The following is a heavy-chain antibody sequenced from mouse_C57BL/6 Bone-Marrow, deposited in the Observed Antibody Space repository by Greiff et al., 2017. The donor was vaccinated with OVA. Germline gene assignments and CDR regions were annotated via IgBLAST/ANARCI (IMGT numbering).Heavy chain of an antibody. V-gene: IGHV1-69*01. J-gene: IGHJ2*01. CDR3: ARRGGWNFDY. CDR1: GYTFTSYW. CDR2: IDPSDSYT. D-gene: IGHD1-1*02. Sequence: VQLQQPGAELVMPGASVKLSCKASGYTFTSYWMHWVKQRPGQGLEWIGEIDPSDSYTNYNQKFKGKSTLTVDKSSSTAYMQLSSLTSEDSAVDYCARRGGWNFDYWGQGTTLTVSS.